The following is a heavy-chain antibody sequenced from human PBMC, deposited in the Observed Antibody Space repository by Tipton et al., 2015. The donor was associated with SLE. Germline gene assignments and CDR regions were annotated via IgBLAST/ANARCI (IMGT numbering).Heavy chain of an antibody. CDR2: VYYSVGT. D-gene: IGHD2-8*01. J-gene: IGHJ5*02. CDR1: GDSISRSSYY. V-gene: IGHV4-39*07. CDR3: AGGGVRPDP. Sequence: TLSLTCTVSGDSISRSSYYWGWIRQPPGKGLEWIGNVYYSVGTYYNPSLKSRVTLSVDTSKNQFSLKLSSVTAADTAVYYCAGGGVRPDPWGQGTLVTVSS.